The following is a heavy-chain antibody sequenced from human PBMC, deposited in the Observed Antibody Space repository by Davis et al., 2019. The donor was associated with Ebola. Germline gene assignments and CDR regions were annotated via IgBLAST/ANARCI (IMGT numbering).Heavy chain of an antibody. V-gene: IGHV2-5*01. Sequence: SGPTLVKPTQTLTLTCTFSGFSLSTSGVGVGWIRQPPGKALEWLALIYWNDDKRYSPSLKSRLTITKDTSKNQVVLTMTNMDPVDTATYYCAHSIYYDYHQDYFDYWGQGTLVTVSS. J-gene: IGHJ4*02. CDR2: IYWNDDK. CDR3: AHSIYYDYHQDYFDY. CDR1: GFSLSTSGVG. D-gene: IGHD3-16*01.